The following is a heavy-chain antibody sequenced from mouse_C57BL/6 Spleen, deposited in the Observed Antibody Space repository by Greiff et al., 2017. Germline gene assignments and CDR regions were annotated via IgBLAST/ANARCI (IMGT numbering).Heavy chain of an antibody. CDR1: GYAFSSYW. CDR2: IYPGDGDT. J-gene: IGHJ3*01. V-gene: IGHV1-80*01. Sequence: VQLQQSGAELVKPGASVKISCKASGYAFSSYWMNWVKQRPGKGLEWIGQIYPGDGDTNYNGKFKGKATLTADKSTSSAYMLLSSLTSPDSAVYFCARLGDGYFAYWGQGTLVTVSA. D-gene: IGHD2-3*01. CDR3: ARLGDGYFAY.